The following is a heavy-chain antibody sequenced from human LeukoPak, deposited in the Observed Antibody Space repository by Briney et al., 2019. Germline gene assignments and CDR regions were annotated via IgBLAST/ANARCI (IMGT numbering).Heavy chain of an antibody. V-gene: IGHV3-33*01. CDR1: GFTFSSYG. CDR3: ARDFAYYYYGMDV. Sequence: TGGSLRLSCAASGFTFSSYGMHWVRQAPGKGLEWVAVIWYDGSNKYYADSVKGRFTISRDNSKNTLYLQMNSLRAEDTAVYYCARDFAYYYYGMDVWGQGTTVTVSS. CDR2: IWYDGSNK. J-gene: IGHJ6*02.